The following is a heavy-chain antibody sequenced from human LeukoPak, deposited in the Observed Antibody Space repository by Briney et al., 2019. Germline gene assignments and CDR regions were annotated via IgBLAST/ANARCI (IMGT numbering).Heavy chain of an antibody. CDR2: IYYSGST. D-gene: IGHD6-6*01. V-gene: IGHV4-39*07. CDR1: GGSISSSSYY. Sequence: SETLSLTCTVSGGSISSSSYYWGWIRQPPGKGLEWIGSIYYSGSTYYNPSLKSRVTISVDTSKNQFSLKLSSVTAADTAVYYCARDPSVITPSIAARSLFDYWGQGTLVTVSS. J-gene: IGHJ4*02. CDR3: ARDPSVITPSIAARSLFDY.